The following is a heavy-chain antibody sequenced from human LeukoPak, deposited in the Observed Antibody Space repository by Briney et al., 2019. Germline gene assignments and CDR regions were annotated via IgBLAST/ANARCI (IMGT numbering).Heavy chain of an antibody. CDR1: RFIFSNYA. Sequence: PGGSLRLSCAASRFIFSNYAMHWVRQVPGKGLEWVAVISTDGRDKHYADSVKGRFTISRDNSDNTLYLQMNSLRAEDTAFYYCAKDLRAAADYYFDYWGQGTLVTVSS. D-gene: IGHD6-13*01. CDR3: AKDLRAAADYYFDY. V-gene: IGHV3-30*18. J-gene: IGHJ4*02. CDR2: ISTDGRDK.